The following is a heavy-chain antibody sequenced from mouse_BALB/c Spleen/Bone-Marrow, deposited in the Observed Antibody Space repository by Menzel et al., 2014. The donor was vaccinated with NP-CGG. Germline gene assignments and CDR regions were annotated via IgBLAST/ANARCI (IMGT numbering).Heavy chain of an antibody. J-gene: IGHJ2*01. CDR3: ARPVYRYDPPAY. CDR2: INPDSSTL. CDR1: GFDFSRYW. Sequence: EVQVVESGGGLVQPGGSLKLSCAASGFDFSRYWMSWVRQAPGKGLEWIGGINPDSSTLNYTPSLKDKFIISRDNAKNTLYLQMNKVKSEDTALYYCARPVYRYDPPAYWGQGTTLTVSS. D-gene: IGHD2-14*01. V-gene: IGHV4-1*02.